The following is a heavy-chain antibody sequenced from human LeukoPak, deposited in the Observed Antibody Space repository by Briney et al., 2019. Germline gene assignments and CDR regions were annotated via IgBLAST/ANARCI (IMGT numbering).Heavy chain of an antibody. D-gene: IGHD5-12*01. V-gene: IGHV1-2*02. CDR1: GYTFTGYY. CDR2: INPNSGGT. J-gene: IGHJ6*03. Sequence: ASMKVSCKASGYTFTGYYMHWVRQAPGQGLEWMGWINPNSGGTNYAQKFQGRVTMTRDTSISTAYMELSRLRSDDTAVYYCARQGVYSGYDMLGPGVRHYCYYYYMDVWGKGTTVTISS. CDR3: ARQGVYSGYDMLGPGVRHYCYYYYMDV.